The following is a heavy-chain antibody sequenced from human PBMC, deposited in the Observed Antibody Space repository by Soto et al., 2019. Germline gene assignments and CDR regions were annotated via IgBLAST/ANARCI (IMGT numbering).Heavy chain of an antibody. CDR3: AGEPGYYHGMDV. J-gene: IGHJ6*02. V-gene: IGHV3-21*01. D-gene: IGHD3-10*01. CDR1: GFTFTTYS. CDR2: ISSSSSYI. Sequence: EVELVESGGGLVKPGGSLRLSCVASGFTFTTYSLNWVRQAPGKGLEWVSSISSSSSYIYYADSVKGRFTISRDNAKNSLYLQMNGLRAEDTAVYYCAGEPGYYHGMDVWGQGITVTVSS.